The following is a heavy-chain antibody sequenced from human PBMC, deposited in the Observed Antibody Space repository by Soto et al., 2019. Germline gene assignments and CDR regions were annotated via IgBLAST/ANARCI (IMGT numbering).Heavy chain of an antibody. CDR3: ARVGRVTFVRGVIKFRYYYYYMDV. V-gene: IGHV1-8*01. J-gene: IGHJ6*03. CDR1: GYTFTSYD. Sequence: ASVKVSCKASGYTFTSYDINWVRQATGQGLEWMGWMNPNSGNTGYAQKFQGRVTMTRNTSISTAYMELSSLRSEDTAVYYCARVGRVTFVRGVIKFRYYYYYMDVWGKGTTVTVSS. D-gene: IGHD3-10*01. CDR2: MNPNSGNT.